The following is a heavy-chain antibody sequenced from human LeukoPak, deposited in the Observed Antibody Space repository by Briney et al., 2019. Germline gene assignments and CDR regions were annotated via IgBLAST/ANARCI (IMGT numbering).Heavy chain of an antibody. CDR3: ARNGEWLLYSGPYYYYYMDV. J-gene: IGHJ6*03. CDR1: GYTFTSYD. V-gene: IGHV1-8*01. D-gene: IGHD3-3*01. Sequence: GASVKVSRKASGYTFTSYDINWVRQATGQGLEWMGWMNPNSGNTGYAQKFQGRVTMTRNTSISTAYMELSSLRSEDTAVYYCARNGEWLLYSGPYYYYYMDVWGKGTTVTVSS. CDR2: MNPNSGNT.